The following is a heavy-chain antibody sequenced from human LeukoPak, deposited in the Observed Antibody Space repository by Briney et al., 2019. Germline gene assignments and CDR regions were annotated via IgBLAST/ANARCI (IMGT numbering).Heavy chain of an antibody. D-gene: IGHD3-10*01. J-gene: IGHJ4*02. CDR2: IYYSGST. CDR1: GGSISSSSYY. Sequence: PSETLSLTCNVSGGSISSSSYYWGWIRQPPGKGLEWIGSIYYSGSTYYSPSLKSRVTMSVDTSKNQFSLKLSSVTAADTAVYYCATEGRFSGSYKTDYWGQGTLVTVSS. CDR3: ATEGRFSGSYKTDY. V-gene: IGHV4-39*07.